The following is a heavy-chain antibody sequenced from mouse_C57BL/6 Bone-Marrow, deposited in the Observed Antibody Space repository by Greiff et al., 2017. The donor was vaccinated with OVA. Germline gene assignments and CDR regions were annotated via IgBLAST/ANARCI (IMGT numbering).Heavy chain of an antibody. J-gene: IGHJ4*01. D-gene: IGHD4-1*01. CDR1: GFNIKDDY. Sequence: VQLQQSGAELVRPGASVKLSCTASGFNIKDDYMHWVKQRPEQGLEWIGWIDPENGDTEYASKFQGKATITAETSSNTAYLQLSSLTSEDTAVYYCTTLTGFYYAMDYWGQGTSVTVSS. CDR3: TTLTGFYYAMDY. CDR2: IDPENGDT. V-gene: IGHV14-4*01.